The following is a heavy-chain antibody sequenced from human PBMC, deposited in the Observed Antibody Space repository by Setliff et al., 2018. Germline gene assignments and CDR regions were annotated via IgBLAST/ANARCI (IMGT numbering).Heavy chain of an antibody. CDR2: IYHSGST. V-gene: IGHV4-38-2*01. D-gene: IGHD2-15*01. CDR1: GYSISSAYY. J-gene: IGHJ6*03. CDR3: ARAPHGWSAYYYYYYMDV. Sequence: SETLSLTCAVSGYSISSAYYWGWIRQPPGKGLEWIGSIYHSGSTYYNPSLKSRLTISVDTSKDQFSLKLSSVTAADTAVYYCARAPHGWSAYYYYYYMDVWGKGTTVTVSS.